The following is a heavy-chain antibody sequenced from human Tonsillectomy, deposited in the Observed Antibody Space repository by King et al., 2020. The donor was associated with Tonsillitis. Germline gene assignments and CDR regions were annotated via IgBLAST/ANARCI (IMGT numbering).Heavy chain of an antibody. CDR2: IRYDGSNK. CDR1: GFSFSSYG. J-gene: IGHJ4*02. CDR3: AKALPSGVWGSYRYTGAIDY. D-gene: IGHD3-16*02. Sequence: VQLVESGGGVVQPGGSLRLSCAASGFSFSSYGMHWVRQAPGKGLEWVSFIRYDGSNKYYADSVKGRFTISRDNSKNTLYLQMNSLRAEDTAVYYCAKALPSGVWGSYRYTGAIDYWGQGTLVTVSS. V-gene: IGHV3-30*02.